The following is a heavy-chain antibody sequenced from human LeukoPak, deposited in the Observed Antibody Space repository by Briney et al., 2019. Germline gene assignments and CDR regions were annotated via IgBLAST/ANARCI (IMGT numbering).Heavy chain of an antibody. Sequence: SETLSLTCTVSGGSISSYYWSWIRQPAGKGLEWIGRIYTSGSTNYNPSLKSRVTMSVDTSKNQFSLKLSSVTAADTAVYYCARDKVDTAMVTEGIWFDPWGQGTLVTVSS. V-gene: IGHV4-4*07. J-gene: IGHJ5*02. CDR2: IYTSGST. CDR3: ARDKVDTAMVTEGIWFDP. D-gene: IGHD5-18*01. CDR1: GGSISSYY.